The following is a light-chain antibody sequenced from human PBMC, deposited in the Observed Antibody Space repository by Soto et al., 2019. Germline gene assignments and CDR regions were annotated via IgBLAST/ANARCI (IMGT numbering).Light chain of an antibody. J-gene: IGLJ1*01. CDR1: GRDVGAYNY. Sequence: QSALTQPASVSGFPGQSITISCTGTGRDVGAYNYVSWYQQHPGEAPKLILHGVTNRPSGVSNRFSGSKSAYTASLTISGLQADDEADYYCSSYTTTYFYVFGPGTKLTVL. CDR2: GVT. V-gene: IGLV2-14*01. CDR3: SSYTTTYFYV.